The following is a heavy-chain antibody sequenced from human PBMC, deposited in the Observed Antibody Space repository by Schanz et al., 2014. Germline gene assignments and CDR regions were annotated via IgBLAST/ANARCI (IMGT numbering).Heavy chain of an antibody. CDR1: GFTFSDHY. CDR2: VRNKNNRYTT. J-gene: IGHJ4*02. CDR3: AKDLLYGAPMPLNRLDD. Sequence: EVQLVESGGGLVQPGGSLRLSCAASGFTFSDHYMDWVRQAPGKGLEWVGRVRNKNNRYTTEYAASVKGRFTISRDDSKNSLDLQMNSLKTEDTAVYDCAKDLLYGAPMPLNRLDDWGQGTLVTVSS. D-gene: IGHD2-2*01. V-gene: IGHV3-72*01.